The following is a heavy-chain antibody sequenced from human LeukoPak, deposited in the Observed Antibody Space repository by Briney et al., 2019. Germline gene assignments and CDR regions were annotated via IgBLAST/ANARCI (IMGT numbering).Heavy chain of an antibody. CDR3: ARDQGTGGGYYYYGMDV. J-gene: IGHJ6*04. CDR2: IIPIFGTA. D-gene: IGHD1-14*01. V-gene: IGHV1-69*13. Sequence: SVKVSCKASGGTFSSYAISWVRQAPGQGLEWMGGIIPIFGTANYAQKFQGRVTITADESTSTAYMELSRLRSEDTAVYYCARDQGTGGGYYYYGMDVWGKGTTVTVSS. CDR1: GGTFSSYA.